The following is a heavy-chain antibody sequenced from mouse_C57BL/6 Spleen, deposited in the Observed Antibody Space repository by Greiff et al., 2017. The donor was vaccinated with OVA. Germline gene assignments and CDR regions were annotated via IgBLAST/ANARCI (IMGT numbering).Heavy chain of an antibody. Sequence: EVQLQESGPGMVKPSQSLSLTCTVTGYSITSGYDWHWIRHFPGNKLEWMGYISYSGSTNYNPSLKSRISITHDTSKNHFFLKLNSVTTEDTASYYCARSGTRPFAYWGQGTLVTVSA. CDR2: ISYSGST. CDR3: ARSGTRPFAY. D-gene: IGHD2-13*01. CDR1: GYSITSGYD. J-gene: IGHJ3*01. V-gene: IGHV3-1*01.